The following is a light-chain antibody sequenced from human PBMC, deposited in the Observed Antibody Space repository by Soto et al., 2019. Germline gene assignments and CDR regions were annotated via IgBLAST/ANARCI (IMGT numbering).Light chain of an antibody. V-gene: IGLV2-14*03. J-gene: IGLJ1*01. CDR2: DVR. CDR1: SSDVGYYNY. Sequence: QSALTQPASVSGSPGQSITISCTGTSSDVGYYNYVSWYQQHPGKAPKLMIYDVRNRPSGVSNRFPGSKSGNTASLTISGLEAEDGAYYYGSSYTRSSTFVFGPGPKVT. CDR3: SSYTRSSTFV.